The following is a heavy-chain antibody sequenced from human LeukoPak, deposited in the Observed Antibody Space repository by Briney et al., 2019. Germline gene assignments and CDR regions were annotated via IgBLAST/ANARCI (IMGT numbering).Heavy chain of an antibody. CDR3: AKAVTYYYDSSGYYYFDY. Sequence: GGSLRLPCAASGFTFSSYAMSWVRQAPGKGLEWVSAISGSGGSTYYADSVKGRFTISRDNSKNTLYLQMNSLRAEDTAVYYCAKAVTYYYDSSGYYYFDYWGQGTLVTVSS. J-gene: IGHJ4*02. CDR2: ISGSGGST. D-gene: IGHD3-22*01. CDR1: GFTFSSYA. V-gene: IGHV3-23*01.